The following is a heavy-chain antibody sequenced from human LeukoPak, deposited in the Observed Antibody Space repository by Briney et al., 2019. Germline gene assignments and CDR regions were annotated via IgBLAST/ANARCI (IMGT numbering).Heavy chain of an antibody. V-gene: IGHV3-30*02. CDR3: AKGGTTMVRGVIYY. J-gene: IGHJ4*02. D-gene: IGHD3-10*01. CDR2: IRYDGSNK. Sequence: GGSLRLSCAASGFTFDDYGMSWVRQVPGKGLEWVAFIRYDGSNKYYADSVKGRFTISRDNSKNTLYLQMNSLRAEDTAVYYCAKGGTTMVRGVIYYWGQGTLVTVSS. CDR1: GFTFDDYG.